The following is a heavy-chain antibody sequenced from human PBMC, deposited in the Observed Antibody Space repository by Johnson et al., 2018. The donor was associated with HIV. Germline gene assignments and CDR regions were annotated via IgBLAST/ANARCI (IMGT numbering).Heavy chain of an antibody. CDR1: GFTFDDYG. CDR3: ARALLIAARLGAFDI. D-gene: IGHD6-6*01. V-gene: IGHV3-20*04. Sequence: VQLMESGGGVVRPGGSLRLSCAASGFTFDDYGMSWVRQAPGKGLEWVSGINWNGGSTGYADSVKGRFTISRDNSKNTLYLQMNSPRAEDTAVYYCARALLIAARLGAFDIWGQGTMVTVSS. CDR2: INWNGGST. J-gene: IGHJ3*02.